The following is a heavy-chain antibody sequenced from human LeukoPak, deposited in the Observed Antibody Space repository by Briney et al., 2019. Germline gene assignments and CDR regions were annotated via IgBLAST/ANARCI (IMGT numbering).Heavy chain of an antibody. Sequence: SETLSLTCSVSGGSISSLYWSWIRQPPGKGLEWIGYIYYTGSTNYNPSLKSRVTMFVDMSKNQFSLRLSSVTAADTAVYYCASRLGYSSSWFLSKPFDPWGQGTLVTVSS. V-gene: IGHV4-59*08. D-gene: IGHD6-13*01. CDR2: IYYTGST. CDR3: ASRLGYSSSWFLSKPFDP. J-gene: IGHJ5*02. CDR1: GGSISSLY.